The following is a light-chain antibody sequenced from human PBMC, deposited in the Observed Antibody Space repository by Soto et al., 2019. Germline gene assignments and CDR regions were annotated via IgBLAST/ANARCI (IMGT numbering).Light chain of an antibody. CDR1: QGISSY. CDR2: AAS. CDR3: QQYYSYPLT. Sequence: AIRMTQSPSSLSASTGDRVTITCRASQGISSYLAWYQQKPGKAPKLLIYAASTLQSGVPSRFSGSGSGTDFTLTISFLQSEDFATYYCQQYYSYPLTFGGGTKVEI. J-gene: IGKJ4*01. V-gene: IGKV1-8*01.